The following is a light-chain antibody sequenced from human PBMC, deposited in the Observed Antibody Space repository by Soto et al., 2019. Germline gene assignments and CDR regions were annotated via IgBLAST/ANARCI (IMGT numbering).Light chain of an antibody. CDR3: SSYASSSSYV. J-gene: IGLJ1*01. Sequence: SALTQPASVSRSPGQSITISCTGTSSDVGGYNHVSWYQIHPGKAPKLIIYEVSSRPSGVSYRFSGSKSGNSASLTISGLQAEDEADYYCSSYASSSSYVFGGGTKVTVL. CDR1: SSDVGGYNH. V-gene: IGLV2-14*01. CDR2: EVS.